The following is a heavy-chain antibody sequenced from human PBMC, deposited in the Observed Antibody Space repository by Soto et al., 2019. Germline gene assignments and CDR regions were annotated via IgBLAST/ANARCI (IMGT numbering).Heavy chain of an antibody. Sequence: QVQLVESGGGVVQPGRSLRLSCAASGFTFSSYAMHWVRQAPGKGLEWVAVISYDGSNKYYADSVKGRFTISRDNSKNTLYLQMNSLRAEDTAGYYCARDHDYGDGQCFDYWGQGTLVTVSS. CDR1: GFTFSSYA. CDR3: ARDHDYGDGQCFDY. V-gene: IGHV3-30-3*01. CDR2: ISYDGSNK. D-gene: IGHD4-17*01. J-gene: IGHJ4*02.